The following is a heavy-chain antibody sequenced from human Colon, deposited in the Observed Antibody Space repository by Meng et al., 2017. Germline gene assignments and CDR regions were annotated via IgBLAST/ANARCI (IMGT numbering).Heavy chain of an antibody. D-gene: IGHD6-19*01. CDR2: ISYGGHS. Sequence: GRGLVGHAETLSPPVTVSGASRSRGNAYWSCIPQTPEKGLEWIGYISYGGHSLYNPSLKSRVDISTDTSRRQCSLKFNSVTAADTAIYYCATGPGYSSGLDFWGRGALVTVSS. J-gene: IGHJ4*02. V-gene: IGHV4-61*01. CDR3: ATGPGYSSGLDF. CDR1: GASRSRGNAY.